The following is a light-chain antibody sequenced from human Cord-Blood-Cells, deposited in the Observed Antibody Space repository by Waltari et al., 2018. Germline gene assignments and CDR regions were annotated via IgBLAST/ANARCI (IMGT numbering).Light chain of an antibody. CDR2: DVS. Sequence: QSALTQSASVSGSPGQSITISCPGTSSDVGGYNYVSWYQQHPGKAPKLMIYDVSKRPSGVSNRFSGSKSGNTASLTISGLQAEDEADYYCSSYTSSSVVFGGGTKLTVL. V-gene: IGLV2-14*01. J-gene: IGLJ2*01. CDR1: SSDVGGYNY. CDR3: SSYTSSSVV.